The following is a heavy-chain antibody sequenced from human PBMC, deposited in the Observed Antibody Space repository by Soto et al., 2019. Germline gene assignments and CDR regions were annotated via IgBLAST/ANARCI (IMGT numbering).Heavy chain of an antibody. V-gene: IGHV3-30*18. CDR2: TSYDGSTK. CDR3: AKGEGYMTVTGAFDD. Sequence: GKGLEWVAVTSYDGSTKYYADSVKGRFTISSDNSKNTLYLQMNSLRAEDTAVDDGAKGEGYMTVTGAFDDWVQGTLVTVSS. D-gene: IGHD6-19*01. J-gene: IGHJ4*02.